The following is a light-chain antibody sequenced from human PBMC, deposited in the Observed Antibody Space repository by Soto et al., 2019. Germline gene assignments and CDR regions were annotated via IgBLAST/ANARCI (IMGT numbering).Light chain of an antibody. CDR2: DVS. CDR3: SSYASNGTVV. J-gene: IGLJ2*01. CDR1: SSDVGTYAY. Sequence: QSVLTQPASVSGSPGQSITISCTGTSSDVGTYAYVSWYQHHPGKAPKLMIYDVSNRPSGVSDRFSGSKSGNTASLTISGLQAEDEADYYCSSYASNGTVVFGGGTQLTVL. V-gene: IGLV2-14*03.